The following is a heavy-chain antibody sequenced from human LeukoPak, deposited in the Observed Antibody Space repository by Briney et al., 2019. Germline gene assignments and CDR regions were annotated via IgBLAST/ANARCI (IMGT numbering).Heavy chain of an antibody. V-gene: IGHV5-10-1*01. CDR1: GYSFTSYW. CDR3: ARHREYDILTGYFYFDY. J-gene: IGHJ4*02. Sequence: ESLRISCKGSGYSFTSYWISWVRQMPGKGLEWMGRIDPSDSYTNYSPSFQGHVTISADKSISTAYLQWSSLKASDTAMYYCARHREYDILTGYFYFDYWGQGTLVTVSS. CDR2: IDPSDSYT. D-gene: IGHD3-9*01.